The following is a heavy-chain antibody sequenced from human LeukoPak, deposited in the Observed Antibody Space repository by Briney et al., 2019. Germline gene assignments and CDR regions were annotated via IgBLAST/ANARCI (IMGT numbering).Heavy chain of an antibody. Sequence: GGSLRLSCVASGFTFSSYAMHWVRQTPGKGLEYVSGINSNGGSTHYANSVKGRFTISRDNSKRTLYLQMGSLRTEDMAVYYCARGSSAAAESYFDSWGQGTLVTVSS. V-gene: IGHV3-64*01. D-gene: IGHD6-25*01. CDR1: GFTFSSYA. CDR3: ARGSSAAAESYFDS. CDR2: INSNGGST. J-gene: IGHJ4*02.